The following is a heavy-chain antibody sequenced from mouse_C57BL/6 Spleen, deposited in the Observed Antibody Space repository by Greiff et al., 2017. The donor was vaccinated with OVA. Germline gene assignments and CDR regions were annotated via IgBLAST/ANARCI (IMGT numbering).Heavy chain of an antibody. Sequence: QVQLQQSGAELVKPGASVKLSCKASGYTFTSYWMHWVKQRPGQGLEWIGMIHPNSGSTNYNEKFKSKATLTVDKSSSTAYMQLSSLTSEDSAVYYCARWGTTVVYYAMDYWGQGTSVTVSS. D-gene: IGHD1-1*01. CDR2: IHPNSGST. CDR3: ARWGTTVVYYAMDY. CDR1: GYTFTSYW. J-gene: IGHJ4*01. V-gene: IGHV1-64*01.